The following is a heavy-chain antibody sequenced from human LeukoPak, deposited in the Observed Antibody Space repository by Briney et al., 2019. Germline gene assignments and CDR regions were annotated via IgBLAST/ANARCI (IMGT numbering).Heavy chain of an antibody. D-gene: IGHD6-6*01. V-gene: IGHV3-30-3*01. J-gene: IGHJ4*02. CDR1: GFTFSSYA. CDR3: ARDRVWYSSSPTFDY. Sequence: PGRSLRLSCAASGFTFSSYAMHWVRQAPGEGLEWVAVISYDGSNKYYADSVKGRFTISRDNSKNTLYLQMNSLRAEDTAVYYCARDRVWYSSSPTFDYWGQGTLVTVSS. CDR2: ISYDGSNK.